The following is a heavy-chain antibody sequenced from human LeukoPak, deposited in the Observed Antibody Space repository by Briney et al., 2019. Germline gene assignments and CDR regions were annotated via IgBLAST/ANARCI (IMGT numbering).Heavy chain of an antibody. Sequence: ASVKVSFKASGYPFTGYYLHWVRQAPGQGLEWMGWINPNSGFTNYAQKFQGRVTMTRDTTNSTAHMELSRLRFDDTGVDYCARLAGCSSSSCRSFDYWGQGTLVTVSS. J-gene: IGHJ4*02. CDR3: ARLAGCSSSSCRSFDY. V-gene: IGHV1-2*02. D-gene: IGHD2-2*01. CDR2: INPNSGFT. CDR1: GYPFTGYY.